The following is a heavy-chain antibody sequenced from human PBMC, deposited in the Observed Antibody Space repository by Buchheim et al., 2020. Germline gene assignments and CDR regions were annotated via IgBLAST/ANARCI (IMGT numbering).Heavy chain of an antibody. CDR1: GFTFSDYY. J-gene: IGHJ5*02. D-gene: IGHD6-13*01. Sequence: EVQLLESGGGLVQPGGSLRLSCAASGFTFSDYYMSWIRQAPGKGLVWVSRINSDGSSTSYADSVKGRFTISRDNAKNTLYLQMNSLRAEDTALYYCARDGYSSSWPNWFDPWGQGTL. V-gene: IGHV3-74*01. CDR2: INSDGSST. CDR3: ARDGYSSSWPNWFDP.